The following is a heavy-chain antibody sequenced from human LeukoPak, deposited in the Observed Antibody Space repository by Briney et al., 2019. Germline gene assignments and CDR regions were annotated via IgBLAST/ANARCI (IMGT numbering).Heavy chain of an antibody. D-gene: IGHD6-13*01. J-gene: IGHJ4*02. CDR3: ARSPYSSSWYGNLLHFDY. Sequence: SETLSLTCTVSGGSISSYYWSWIRQPPGKGLEWIGYIYYSGSTNYNPSLKSRVTISVDTSKNQFSLKLSSVTAADTAVYYCARSPYSSSWYGNLLHFDYWGQGTLVTVSS. V-gene: IGHV4-59*01. CDR1: GGSISSYY. CDR2: IYYSGST.